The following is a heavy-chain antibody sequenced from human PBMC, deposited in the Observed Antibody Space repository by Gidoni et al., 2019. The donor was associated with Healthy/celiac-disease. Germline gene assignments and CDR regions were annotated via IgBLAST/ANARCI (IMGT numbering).Heavy chain of an antibody. CDR2: INAGNGNT. D-gene: IGHD1-26*01. J-gene: IGHJ4*02. CDR1: GYTFTSYA. Sequence: QVQLVQSGAEVKKPGASVQVSCKASGYTFTSYAMHWVRQAPGQRLEWLGWINAGNGNTKYSQKFQGRVTITRDTSASTAYMELSSLRSEDTAVYYCARGKGIVGATPIDYWGQGTLVTVSS. CDR3: ARGKGIVGATPIDY. V-gene: IGHV1-3*01.